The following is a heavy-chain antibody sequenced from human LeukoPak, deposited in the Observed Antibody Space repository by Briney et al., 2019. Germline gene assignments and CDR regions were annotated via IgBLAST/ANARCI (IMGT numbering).Heavy chain of an antibody. D-gene: IGHD5-12*01. CDR1: GFSFSNYE. CDR3: AKGPGARGHFNWFDP. CDR2: ITASSTTI. Sequence: GGSLRLSCAASGFSFSNYEMNWVRQAPGKGLEWISYITASSTTIYYADSVEGRFTISRDNAKNSLYLQMNGLRGEDTAVYYCAKGPGARGHFNWFDPWGQGTLVTVSS. V-gene: IGHV3-48*03. J-gene: IGHJ5*02.